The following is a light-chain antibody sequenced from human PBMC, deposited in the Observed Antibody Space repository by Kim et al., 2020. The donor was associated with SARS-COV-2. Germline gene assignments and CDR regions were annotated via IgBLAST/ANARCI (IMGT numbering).Light chain of an antibody. V-gene: IGLV3-19*01. Sequence: SSELTQDPAVSVALGQTVRITCQGDSLRSFFPSWYQQKPGRAPLLVIYGKNKRPSEIPDRFSGSRSESTATLTITGAQAEDEADYYCNVQGISGNHPCVFGGGTKLTVL. CDR3: NVQGISGNHPCV. J-gene: IGLJ2*01. CDR1: SLRSFF. CDR2: GKN.